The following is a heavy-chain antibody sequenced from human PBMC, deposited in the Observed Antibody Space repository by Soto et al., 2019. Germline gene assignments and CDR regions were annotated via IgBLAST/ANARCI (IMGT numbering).Heavy chain of an antibody. CDR1: GFTFDDYA. CDR3: AKDKMPFTAVGDPCDGLDV. J-gene: IGHJ6*02. Sequence: GGSLRLSCAASGFTFDDYAMHWVRQAPGKGLEWVSLISGDGGSTYYADSVKGRFTISRDNSKNSLYLQMNSLRTEDTALYYCAKDKMPFTAVGDPCDGLDVWGQGTTVTVSS. D-gene: IGHD6-13*01. CDR2: ISGDGGST. V-gene: IGHV3-43*02.